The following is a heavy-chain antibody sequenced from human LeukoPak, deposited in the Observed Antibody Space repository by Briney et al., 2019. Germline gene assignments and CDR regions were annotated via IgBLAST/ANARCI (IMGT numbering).Heavy chain of an antibody. J-gene: IGHJ2*01. V-gene: IGHV4-4*07. CDR3: ARGGWGNWYFDL. CDR1: GGSISSYY. CDR2: IYTSGST. D-gene: IGHD7-27*01. Sequence: SETLSLTCTVSGGSISSYYWSWIRQPAGKGLEWIGRIYTSGSTNYNPSLKSRVSMSVDTSKNQCTLKLSSVTAADTAVYYYARGGWGNWYFDLWGRGTLVTVSS.